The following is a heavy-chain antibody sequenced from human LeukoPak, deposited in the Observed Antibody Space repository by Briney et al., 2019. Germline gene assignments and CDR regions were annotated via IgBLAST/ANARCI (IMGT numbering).Heavy chain of an antibody. Sequence: GASVTVSCKASGYTFTGYYMHWVRQAPGQGLEWMGWINPNSGGTNYAQKFQGRVTMTRDTSISTAYMELSRLRSDDTAVYYCARNGNYYYYGMDVWGQGTTVTVSS. V-gene: IGHV1-2*02. CDR1: GYTFTGYY. D-gene: IGHD2-8*01. CDR2: INPNSGGT. CDR3: ARNGNYYYYGMDV. J-gene: IGHJ6*02.